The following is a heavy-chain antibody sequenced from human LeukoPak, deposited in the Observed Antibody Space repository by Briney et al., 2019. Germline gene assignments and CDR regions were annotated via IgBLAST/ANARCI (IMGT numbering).Heavy chain of an antibody. Sequence: ASVKVSCKASGYTFTNYDINWVRQATGQGLEWMGWMNPNSGNTGYAQKFQGRVTMTRNTSISTAYMELSSLRSEDTAVYYCARDSSFVSSDAFAFRGQGTMVTVSS. CDR1: GYTFTNYD. CDR3: ARDSSFVSSDAFAF. J-gene: IGHJ3*01. CDR2: MNPNSGNT. D-gene: IGHD6-6*01. V-gene: IGHV1-8*01.